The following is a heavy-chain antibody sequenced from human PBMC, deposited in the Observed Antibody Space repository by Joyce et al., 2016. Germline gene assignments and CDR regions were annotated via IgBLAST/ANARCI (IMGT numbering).Heavy chain of an antibody. D-gene: IGHD5-24*01. CDR1: GGSISRGDSY. CDR2: IFYTGST. Sequence: QVQLQESGPGLVKPSQPLSLTCTVSGGSISRGDSYWSWIRRPPGKGLQWLGYIFYTGSTYYNPSLKSRVTISVDTSNNQFSLNLTSVTAADTAVYYCARDRRDRPYENAFDIWGQGTVVTVSS. CDR3: ARDRRDRPYENAFDI. V-gene: IGHV4-30-4*01. J-gene: IGHJ3*02.